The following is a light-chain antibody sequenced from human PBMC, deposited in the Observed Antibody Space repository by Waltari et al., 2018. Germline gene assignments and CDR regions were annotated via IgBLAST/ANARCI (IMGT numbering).Light chain of an antibody. Sequence: SQELTQPPSVSVSPGQTASITCSGDKLGDKRGCWYQQKPGQSPVRVMYQDSKRPSGIPERVCGCGSGNTATLTISGTQAMDEADYYCQAWDSTAPHVVCGGGTKLTVL. CDR1: KLGDKR. CDR2: QDS. J-gene: IGLJ2*01. CDR3: QAWDSTAPHVV. V-gene: IGLV3-1*01.